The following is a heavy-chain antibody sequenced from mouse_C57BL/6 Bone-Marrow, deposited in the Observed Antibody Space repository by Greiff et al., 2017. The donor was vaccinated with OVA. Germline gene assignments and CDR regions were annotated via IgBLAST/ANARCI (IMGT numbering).Heavy chain of an antibody. Sequence: EVMLVESGGGLVKPGGSLKLSCAASGFTFSSYAMSWVRQTPEKRLEWVATISDGGSYTYYPDNVQGRFTISIDNAKNNLYLQMSHLKSEDTAMYYCARDRYYGSSSPYYFDYWGQGTTLTVSS. V-gene: IGHV5-4*01. D-gene: IGHD1-1*01. CDR2: ISDGGSYT. J-gene: IGHJ2*01. CDR1: GFTFSSYA. CDR3: ARDRYYGSSSPYYFDY.